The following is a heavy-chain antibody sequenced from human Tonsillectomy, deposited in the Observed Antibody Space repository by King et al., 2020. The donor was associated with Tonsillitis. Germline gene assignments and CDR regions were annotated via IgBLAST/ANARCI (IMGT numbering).Heavy chain of an antibody. CDR1: GYSISSGYY. CDR3: ARVGTYYYDSSGYYTCFDY. J-gene: IGHJ4*02. D-gene: IGHD3-22*01. CDR2: IYHSGST. V-gene: IGHV4-38-2*01. Sequence: LQLQESGPGLVKPSETLSLTCAVSGYSISSGYYWGWIRQPPGKGLEWIGSIYHSGSTYYNPSLKSRVTISVDTSKNQFSLKLSSVTAADTAVYYCARVGTYYYDSSGYYTCFDYWGQGTLVTVSS.